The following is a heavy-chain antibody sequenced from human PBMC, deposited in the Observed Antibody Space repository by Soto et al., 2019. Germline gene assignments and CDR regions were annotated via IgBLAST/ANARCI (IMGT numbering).Heavy chain of an antibody. CDR1: GGSISNYY. CDR3: ARGRDSGGRSIP. J-gene: IGHJ5*02. D-gene: IGHD6-19*01. CDR2: IYDTGST. Sequence: SETLSLTCTVSGGSISNYYWSWIRQPPGKGLEWIGYIYDTGSTNYNPSLKSRVTISVDTSKNQFSLKLSSVTAADTAVYYCARGRDSGGRSIPWGHGALLSFSS. V-gene: IGHV4-59*08.